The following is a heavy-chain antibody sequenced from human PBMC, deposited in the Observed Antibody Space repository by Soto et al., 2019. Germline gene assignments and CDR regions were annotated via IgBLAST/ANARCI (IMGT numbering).Heavy chain of an antibody. Sequence: QITLKESGPTLVSPAQTLTLTCDFSGFSLSTYHMGVAWIRQPPGKALEWLALLYWDDDKRYSPSLKDRLAISKDTSNNQVVRTITNIDPGDSATYFCAHAGDYDLLTFDHWGPGTLVTVSS. D-gene: IGHD4-17*01. J-gene: IGHJ4*01. V-gene: IGHV2-5*02. CDR1: GFSLSTYHMG. CDR2: LYWDDDK. CDR3: AHAGDYDLLTFDH.